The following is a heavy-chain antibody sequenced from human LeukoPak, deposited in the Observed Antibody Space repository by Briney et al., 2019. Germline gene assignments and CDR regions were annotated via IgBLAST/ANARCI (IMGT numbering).Heavy chain of an antibody. Sequence: GGSLRLSCAASGFTFSSYGMHWVRQAPGKGLEWVAVISYDGSNKYYADSVKGRFTISRDNSKNTLYLQMNSLRAEDTAVYYCANSRSGGYEIFDYWGQGTLVTVSS. CDR2: ISYDGSNK. D-gene: IGHD2-15*01. V-gene: IGHV3-30*18. CDR3: ANSRSGGYEIFDY. CDR1: GFTFSSYG. J-gene: IGHJ4*02.